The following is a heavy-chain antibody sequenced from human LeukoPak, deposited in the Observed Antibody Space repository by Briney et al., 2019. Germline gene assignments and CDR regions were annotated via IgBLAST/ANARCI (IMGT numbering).Heavy chain of an antibody. CDR3: GRGPLVYM. CDR1: GFPFSNYW. CDR2: VYKDGSIT. D-gene: IGHD2-2*02. J-gene: IGHJ4*02. Sequence: GGSLRLSCAASGFPFSNYWMHWVRQAPGKGPEWVARVYKDGSITNYADSVKGRFTISRDNAKNTVYLQMNSLRVEDTAVYYCGRGPLVYMWGQGSLVTVSS. V-gene: IGHV3-74*01.